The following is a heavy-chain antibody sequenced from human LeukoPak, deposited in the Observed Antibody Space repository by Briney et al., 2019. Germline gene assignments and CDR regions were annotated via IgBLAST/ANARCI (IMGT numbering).Heavy chain of an antibody. J-gene: IGHJ6*02. CDR1: GFTFSSYS. D-gene: IGHD5-12*01. CDR3: ARARYSGYGVRGYYYYGMDV. V-gene: IGHV3-21*01. CDR2: ISSSSSYI. Sequence: GGSLRLSCAASGFTFSSYSMNWVRQAPGKGLEWVSSISSSSSYIYYADSVKGRFTISRDNAKNSLYLQMNSLRAEDTAVYYCARARYSGYGVRGYYYYGMDVWGQGTTVTVSS.